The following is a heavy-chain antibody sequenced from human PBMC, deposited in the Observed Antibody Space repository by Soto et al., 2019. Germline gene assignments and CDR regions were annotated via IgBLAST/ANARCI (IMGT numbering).Heavy chain of an antibody. CDR1: GGFVSSGSYY. D-gene: IGHD1-1*01. CDR3: ARVERGTATTVVDAFDI. Sequence: QVQLQQWGAGLLKPSETLSLTCAVYGGFVSSGSYYWTWIRQPPGRAREWFGEMSHGGGTPSNPPLKSRATISVDTSKNQFSLKMSSVTAADTALYYCARVERGTATTVVDAFDIWGPGTMVTVSS. V-gene: IGHV4-34*01. CDR2: MSHGGGT. J-gene: IGHJ3*02.